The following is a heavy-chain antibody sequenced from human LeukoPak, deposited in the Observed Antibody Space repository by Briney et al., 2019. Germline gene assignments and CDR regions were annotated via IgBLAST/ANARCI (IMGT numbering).Heavy chain of an antibody. V-gene: IGHV1-2*04. CDR1: GYTFTGYY. Sequence: GASVKVSCKASGYTFTGYYMHWVRQAPGQGLEWMGWINPNSGGTNYAQKFQGWVTMTRDTSISTAYMELRSLRSDDTAVYYCARWIGGILGYCSSTSCYLDYWGQGTLVTVSS. CDR2: INPNSGGT. J-gene: IGHJ4*02. CDR3: ARWIGGILGYCSSTSCYLDY. D-gene: IGHD2-2*01.